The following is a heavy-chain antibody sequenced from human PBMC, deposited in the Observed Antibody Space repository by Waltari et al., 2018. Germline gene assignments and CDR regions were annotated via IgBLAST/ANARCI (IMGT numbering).Heavy chain of an antibody. CDR3: ARSVGYGDYKMRYYFDY. Sequence: QVQLQESGPGLVKPSGTLSLTCAVSGGSISSSNWWSWVRQPPGKGLEWIGEIYHSGSTNYNPSLKSRVTRSVDKSKNQFSLQLSSVTAADTAVYYCARSVGYGDYKMRYYFDYWGQGTLVTVSS. CDR1: GGSISSSNW. D-gene: IGHD4-17*01. V-gene: IGHV4-4*02. J-gene: IGHJ4*02. CDR2: IYHSGST.